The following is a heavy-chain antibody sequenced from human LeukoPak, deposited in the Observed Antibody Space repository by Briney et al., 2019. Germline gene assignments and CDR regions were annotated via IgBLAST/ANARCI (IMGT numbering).Heavy chain of an antibody. CDR3: ARDSSSAVAGTLWFDP. CDR2: ISAYNGNT. CDR1: GYTFTSYG. J-gene: IGHJ5*02. V-gene: IGHV1-18*01. D-gene: IGHD6-19*01. Sequence: ASVKVSCKASGYTFTSYGISWVRQAPGQGLEWMGWISAYNGNTNYAQKLQGRATMTTDTSTSTAYMELRSLRSDDTAVYYCARDSSSAVAGTLWFDPWGQGTLVIISS.